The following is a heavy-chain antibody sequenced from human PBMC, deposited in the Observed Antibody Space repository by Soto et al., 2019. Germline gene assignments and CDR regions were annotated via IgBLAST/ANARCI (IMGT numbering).Heavy chain of an antibody. V-gene: IGHV4-30-4*01. CDR2: IYYSGST. CDR3: ARSGYCTNGVCYTPFDY. Sequence: QVQLQESGPGLVKPSQTLSLTCTVSGGSISSGDYYWGWIRQPPGKGLGWIGYIYYSGSTYYNPSLNSRVTLAVDASKNQFSLKLISVTAADTAVYYCARSGYCTNGVCYTPFDYWGQGTLVTVSS. CDR1: GGSISSGDYY. J-gene: IGHJ4*02. D-gene: IGHD2-8*01.